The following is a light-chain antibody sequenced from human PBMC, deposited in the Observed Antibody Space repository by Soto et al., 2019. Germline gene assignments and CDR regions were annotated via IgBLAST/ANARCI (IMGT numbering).Light chain of an antibody. CDR1: QSILYSSTNKNY. V-gene: IGKV4-1*01. J-gene: IGKJ1*01. Sequence: DIVMTQSPDSLAVSLGERASINCESSQSILYSSTNKNYLAWYQQKPGQPPKLLIYWASTRESGVPDRFSGSASGTDFTLTISSLQAEDVAVYYCQQYFGTPWTFGQGTKVEIK. CDR2: WAS. CDR3: QQYFGTPWT.